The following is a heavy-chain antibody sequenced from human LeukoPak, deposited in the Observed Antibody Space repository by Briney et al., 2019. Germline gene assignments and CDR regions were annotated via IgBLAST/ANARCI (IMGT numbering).Heavy chain of an antibody. CDR1: GGSVSSGSYY. CDR3: ARYRGDGPGTFDI. Sequence: SETLSLTCAVSGGSVSSGSYYWSWIRQPPGKGLEGIGYIYYRGSTNYNPSLKRRVTISVDTSKNQFSLKLSSVTAAATAVYYCARYRGDGPGTFDIWGQGTMVPVSP. D-gene: IGHD3-10*01. V-gene: IGHV4-61*01. CDR2: IYYRGST. J-gene: IGHJ3*02.